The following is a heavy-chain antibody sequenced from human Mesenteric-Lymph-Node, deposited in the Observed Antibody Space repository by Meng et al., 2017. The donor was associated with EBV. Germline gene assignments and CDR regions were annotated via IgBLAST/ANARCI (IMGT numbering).Heavy chain of an antibody. D-gene: IGHD6-13*01. V-gene: IGHV4-34*01. CDR2: INHSGST. CDR3: AREMSIAAAGSPLAY. Sequence: QGELQQWGAGLLKPSETLSLTCAVYGGYFSGYYWSWIRQPPGKGLEWIGEINHSGSTNYNPSLKSRVTISVDTSKNQFSLKLSSVTAADTAVYYCAREMSIAAAGSPLAYWGQGTLVTVSS. J-gene: IGHJ4*02. CDR1: GGYFSGYY.